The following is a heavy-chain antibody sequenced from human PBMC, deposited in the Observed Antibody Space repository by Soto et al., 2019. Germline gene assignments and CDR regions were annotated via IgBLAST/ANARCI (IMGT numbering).Heavy chain of an antibody. Sequence: PGGSLRLSCAASGFTFSSYWMTWVRQAPGKGLEWVANIKQDASEKYYVDSVKGRFTISRDNAKNSLYLRMTSLRAEDTAVYYCARDKRGGYFDYWGQGTLVTVSS. CDR1: GFTFSSYW. D-gene: IGHD3-10*01. V-gene: IGHV3-7*01. J-gene: IGHJ4*02. CDR2: IKQDASEK. CDR3: ARDKRGGYFDY.